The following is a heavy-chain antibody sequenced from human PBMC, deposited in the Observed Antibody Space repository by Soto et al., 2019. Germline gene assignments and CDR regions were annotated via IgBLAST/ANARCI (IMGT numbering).Heavy chain of an antibody. V-gene: IGHV3-72*01. J-gene: IGHJ5*02. D-gene: IGHD3-10*01. CDR1: GFTFSDHY. CDR2: TRNKPNSYTT. CDR3: AMEGSGPGWT. Sequence: EVQLVESGGGLVQPGGSLRLSCAASGFTFSDHYMDWVRQAPGKGLEWVGRTRNKPNSYTTEYAASVRGRFTIPSDDSKNSLYLQMNSLKTEDTAVYYCAMEGSGPGWTWGQGTLVTVSS.